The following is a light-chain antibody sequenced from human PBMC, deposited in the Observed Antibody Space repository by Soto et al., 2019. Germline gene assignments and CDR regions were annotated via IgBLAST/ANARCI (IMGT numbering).Light chain of an antibody. CDR1: QSVRNN. CDR2: AVS. J-gene: IGKJ2*03. CDR3: QHYEHLPIS. V-gene: IGKV3-15*01. Sequence: EIGMTQSPATLSVSPGESATLSCSASQSVRNNLAWYQQKTGQAPRLLIYAVSTRAAGFPARFSGSGSGTEFTLTISSLQSEDFAVYYCQHYEHLPISFG.